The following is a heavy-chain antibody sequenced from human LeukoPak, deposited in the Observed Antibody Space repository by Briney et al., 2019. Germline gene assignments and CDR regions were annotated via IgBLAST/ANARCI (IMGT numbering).Heavy chain of an antibody. V-gene: IGHV1-69*04. CDR2: IIPIVGIA. Sequence: SVKVSCKASGGTFSSYTISWVRQAPGQGLEWMGRIIPIVGIANYAQKFQGRVTITADKSTSTAYMELSSLRSEDTAVYYCARDSEAPGNSSGRTHHDYWGQGTLVTVSS. D-gene: IGHD3-22*01. J-gene: IGHJ4*02. CDR3: ARDSEAPGNSSGRTHHDY. CDR1: GGTFSSYT.